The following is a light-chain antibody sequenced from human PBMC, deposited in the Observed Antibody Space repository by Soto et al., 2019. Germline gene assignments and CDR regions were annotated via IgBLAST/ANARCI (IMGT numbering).Light chain of an antibody. J-gene: IGKJ2*01. Sequence: DIVMTQSPDSLAVSLGERATINCKSSQSVLYSSNNKNYLAWYQQKPGRPPKLLISWASTRYSGVPDRFSGSGSGTDFTLTISSLQAEDVAVYYCQQYYSTPYTFGQGTKLETK. CDR3: QQYYSTPYT. CDR1: QSVLYSSNNKNY. CDR2: WAS. V-gene: IGKV4-1*01.